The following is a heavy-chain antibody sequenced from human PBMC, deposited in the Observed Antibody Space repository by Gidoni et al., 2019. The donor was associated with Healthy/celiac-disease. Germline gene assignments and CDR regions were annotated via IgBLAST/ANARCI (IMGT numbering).Heavy chain of an antibody. J-gene: IGHJ4*02. CDR1: GYSFTSYW. CDR3: ARGLDGSGSYNSHFDY. V-gene: IGHV5-51*01. D-gene: IGHD3-10*01. Sequence: EVQLVQSGAEVKKPGESLKISCKGSGYSFTSYWIGWVRQMPGKGLEWMGIIYPGDSDTRYSPSCQGQVTISADKSISTAYLQWSSLKASDTAMYYCARGLDGSGSYNSHFDYWGQGTLVTVSS. CDR2: IYPGDSDT.